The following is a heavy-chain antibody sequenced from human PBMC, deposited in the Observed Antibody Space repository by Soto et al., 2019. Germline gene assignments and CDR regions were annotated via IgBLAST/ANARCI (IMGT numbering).Heavy chain of an antibody. J-gene: IGHJ4*02. CDR2: ISYDGSNK. CDR1: GFTFSSYA. CDR3: AKEIALRDYGDYAFDY. D-gene: IGHD4-17*01. V-gene: IGHV3-30*04. Sequence: PGGSQRLSCAASGFTFSSYAMHWVRQAPGKGLEWVAVISYDGSNKYYADSVKGRFTISRDNSKNTLYLQMNSLRAEDTAVYYCAKEIALRDYGDYAFDYWGQGTLVTAPQ.